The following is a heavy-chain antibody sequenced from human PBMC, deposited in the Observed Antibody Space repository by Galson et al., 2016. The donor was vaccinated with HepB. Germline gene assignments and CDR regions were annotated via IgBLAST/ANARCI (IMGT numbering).Heavy chain of an antibody. V-gene: IGHV1-46*01. CDR2: INPSGGST. J-gene: IGHJ6*02. D-gene: IGHD1-26*01. Sequence: SVKVSCKASGYTFTSYYMHWVRQAPGQVLDWMGIINPSGGSTSYAQKFQGRVTMTRDTSTSTVYMELSSLRSEDTAVYYCASQTGLGSYYYYYGMDVWGQGTTVTVSS. CDR1: GYTFTSYY. CDR3: ASQTGLGSYYYYYGMDV.